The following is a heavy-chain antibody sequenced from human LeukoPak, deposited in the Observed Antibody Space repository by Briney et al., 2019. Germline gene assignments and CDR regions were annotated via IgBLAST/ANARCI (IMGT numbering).Heavy chain of an antibody. CDR3: ASLRITMVRGVIPDY. V-gene: IGHV4-38-2*01. D-gene: IGHD3-10*01. CDR1: GYSISSGYY. CDR2: IYHSGST. J-gene: IGHJ4*02. Sequence: SETLSLTCAVSGYSISSGYYWGWIRQPPGKGLEWIGSIYHSGSTYYNPSLKSRVTISVDTSKNQFSLKLSSVTAADTAVYYCASLRITMVRGVIPDYWGQGTPVTVSS.